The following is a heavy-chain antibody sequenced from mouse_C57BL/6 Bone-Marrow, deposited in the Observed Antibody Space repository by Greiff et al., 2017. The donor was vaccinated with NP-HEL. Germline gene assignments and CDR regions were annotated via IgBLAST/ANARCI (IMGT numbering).Heavy chain of an antibody. J-gene: IGHJ2*01. Sequence: QVQLQQPGAELVKPGASVKLSCKASGYTFTSYWMHWVKQRPGPGLEWIGMIDPNSGGTKYNEKFKSKATLTVDKPSSTAYMQLSSLTSEDSAVYYGASSDDGYGYYFDYWGQGTTLTVSS. D-gene: IGHD2-3*01. V-gene: IGHV1-72*01. CDR2: IDPNSGGT. CDR3: ASSDDGYGYYFDY. CDR1: GYTFTSYW.